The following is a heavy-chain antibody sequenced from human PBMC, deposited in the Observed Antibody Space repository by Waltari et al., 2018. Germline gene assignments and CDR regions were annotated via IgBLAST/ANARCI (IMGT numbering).Heavy chain of an antibody. CDR2: ISSSSSYI. CDR3: AREGSLGWFDP. D-gene: IGHD1-26*01. J-gene: IGHJ5*02. CDR1: GFTFSSYS. Sequence: EVQLVESGGGLVKPGGSLRLSCAASGFTFSSYSMNWVRQAPGKGREWVSSISSSSSYIYYADSVKGRFTISRDNAKNSLYLQMNSLRAEDTAVYYCAREGSLGWFDPWGQGTLVTVSS. V-gene: IGHV3-21*01.